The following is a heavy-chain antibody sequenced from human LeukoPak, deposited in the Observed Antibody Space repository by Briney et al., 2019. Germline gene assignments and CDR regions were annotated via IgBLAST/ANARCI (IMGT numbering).Heavy chain of an antibody. Sequence: SETLSLTCAVSGGSISSSNWWSWVRQPPGKGLEWIGEINHSGSTNYNPSLKSRVTISVDTSKNQFSLKLSSVTAADTAVYYCARGLVVDYWGQGTLVTVSS. CDR3: ARGLVVDY. CDR1: GGSISSSNW. D-gene: IGHD2-15*01. V-gene: IGHV4-4*02. J-gene: IGHJ4*02. CDR2: INHSGST.